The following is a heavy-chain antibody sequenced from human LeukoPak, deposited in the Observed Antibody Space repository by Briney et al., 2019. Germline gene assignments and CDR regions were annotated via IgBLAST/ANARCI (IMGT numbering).Heavy chain of an antibody. CDR3: ARAIDDILTGYYIDY. D-gene: IGHD3-9*01. CDR1: GGSISSYY. CDR2: IYYSGST. Sequence: SETLSLTCTVSGGSISSYYWSWIRQPPGKGLEWIGYIYYSGSTNYNPSLESRVTISVDTSKNQFSLKLSSVTAADTAVYYCARAIDDILTGYYIDYWGQGTLVTVSS. J-gene: IGHJ4*02. V-gene: IGHV4-59*01.